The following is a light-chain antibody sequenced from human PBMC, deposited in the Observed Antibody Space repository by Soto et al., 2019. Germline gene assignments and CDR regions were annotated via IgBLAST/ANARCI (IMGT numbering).Light chain of an antibody. Sequence: DIQMTQSPSSLSASVGDRVTITCQASQGISNYLNWYHQKPGKAPKLLSYDGANLETGVPSRFSGSGSGTDFTFTISSLQPEDIGTYYCQQYDTLLTFGPGTKVDLK. CDR2: DGA. V-gene: IGKV1-33*01. CDR3: QQYDTLLT. J-gene: IGKJ3*01. CDR1: QGISNY.